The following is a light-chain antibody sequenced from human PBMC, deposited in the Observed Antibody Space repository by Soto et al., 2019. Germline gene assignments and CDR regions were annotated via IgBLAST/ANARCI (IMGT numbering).Light chain of an antibody. V-gene: IGLV2-11*01. CDR2: DVD. J-gene: IGLJ1*01. CDR3: CSYAGSYPFV. Sequence: QSALTQPASVSGSPGQSLTISCTGTTSDIGFYDYVSWYQQYPGKAPKLMIYDVDKRPSGVPGRFSGSKSGNTASLTISGLQAEDEADYYCCSYAGSYPFVFGTGTKLTVL. CDR1: TSDIGFYDY.